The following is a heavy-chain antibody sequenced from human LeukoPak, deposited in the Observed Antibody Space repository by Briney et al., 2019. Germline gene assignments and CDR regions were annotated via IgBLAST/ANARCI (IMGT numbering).Heavy chain of an antibody. CDR3: ARHVVYCSGGSCTSGPFDI. CDR1: GYSFTSYW. CDR2: IDPSDSYT. Sequence: GESLKISCKGSGYSFTSYWISWVRQMPGKGLEWMGGIDPSDSYTNYSPSFQGHVTISADKSISTAYLQWSSLKASDTAMYYCARHVVYCSGGSCTSGPFDIWGQGTMVTVSS. J-gene: IGHJ3*02. D-gene: IGHD2-15*01. V-gene: IGHV5-10-1*01.